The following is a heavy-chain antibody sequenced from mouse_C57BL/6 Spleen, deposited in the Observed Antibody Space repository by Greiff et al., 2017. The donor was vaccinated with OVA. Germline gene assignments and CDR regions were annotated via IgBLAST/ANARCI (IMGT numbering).Heavy chain of an antibody. Sequence: EVKLQQSGPELVKPGASVKISCKASGYTFTDYYMNWVKQSHGKSLEWIGDINPNNGGTSYNQKFKGKATLTVDKSSSTAYMELRSLTSEDSAVYYCARDDGYYKWGQGTTLTVSS. D-gene: IGHD2-3*01. CDR3: ARDDGYYK. CDR1: GYTFTDYY. V-gene: IGHV1-26*01. CDR2: INPNNGGT. J-gene: IGHJ2*01.